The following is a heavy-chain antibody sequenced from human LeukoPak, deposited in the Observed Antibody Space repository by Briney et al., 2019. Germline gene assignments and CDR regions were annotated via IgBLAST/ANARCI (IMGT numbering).Heavy chain of an antibody. CDR3: ASVYCSGGSCRPHYYYYYGMDV. Sequence: SETLSLTCAVYGGSFSGYYWGWIRQPPGKGLEWIGSIYYSGSTYYNPSLKSRVTISVDTSKNQFSLKLSSVTAADTAVYYCASVYCSGGSCRPHYYYYYGMDVWGQGTTVTVSS. CDR1: GGSFSGYY. V-gene: IGHV4-34*01. D-gene: IGHD2-15*01. J-gene: IGHJ6*02. CDR2: IYYSGST.